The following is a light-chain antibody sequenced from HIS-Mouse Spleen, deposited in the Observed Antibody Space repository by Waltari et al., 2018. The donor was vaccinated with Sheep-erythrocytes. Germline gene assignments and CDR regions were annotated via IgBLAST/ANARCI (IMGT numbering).Light chain of an antibody. CDR3: QQRSNWYT. J-gene: IGKJ2*01. CDR1: QSVSSY. Sequence: EIVLTQSPATLSLSPGERATLSCRASQSVSSYLAWYQQKPGQAPRRLIYDASNRATGITARFSGSGSGTDFTLTISSLEPEDFAVYYCQQRSNWYTFGQGTKLEIK. V-gene: IGKV3-11*01. CDR2: DAS.